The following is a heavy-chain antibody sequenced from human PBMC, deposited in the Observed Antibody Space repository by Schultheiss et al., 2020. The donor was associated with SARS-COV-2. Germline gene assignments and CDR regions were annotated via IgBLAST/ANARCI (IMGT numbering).Heavy chain of an antibody. V-gene: IGHV4-61*02. J-gene: IGHJ4*02. D-gene: IGHD4-23*01. CDR2: IYTSGST. CDR1: GGSISSGGYY. Sequence: SETLSLTCTVSGGSISSGGYYWSWIRQPAGKGLEWIGRIYTSGSTNYNPSLKSRVTISVDTSKNQFSLKLSSVTAADTAVYYCARGVGLRWYGRLFDYWGQGTLVTVSS. CDR3: ARGVGLRWYGRLFDY.